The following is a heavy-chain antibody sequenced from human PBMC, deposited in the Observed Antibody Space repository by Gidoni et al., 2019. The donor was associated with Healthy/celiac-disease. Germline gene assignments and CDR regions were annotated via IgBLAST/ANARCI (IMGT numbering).Heavy chain of an antibody. V-gene: IGHV3-21*01. CDR3: ARATYYYDSSGYYPGQDY. D-gene: IGHD3-22*01. J-gene: IGHJ4*02. CDR2: ISSSSSYI. Sequence: EVQLVESGGGLVKPGVSLRLSCAASGVTFSSYSMNWVRQAPGKGLEWVSSISSSSSYIYYADSVKGRFTISRDKAKNSLYLQMNSLRAEDTAVYYCARATYYYDSSGYYPGQDYWGQGTLVTVSS. CDR1: GVTFSSYS.